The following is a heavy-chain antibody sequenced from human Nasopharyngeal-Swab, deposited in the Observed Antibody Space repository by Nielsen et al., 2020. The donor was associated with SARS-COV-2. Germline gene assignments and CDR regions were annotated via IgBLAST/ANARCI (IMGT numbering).Heavy chain of an antibody. CDR1: GFTFSSYA. V-gene: IGHV3-30-3*01. J-gene: IGHJ4*02. CDR2: ISYDGSNK. Sequence: GGSLRLSCAASGFTFSSYAMHWVRQAPGKGLEWVAVISYDGSNKYYADSVKGRFTISRDNAKNSLYLQMISLRAEDTAVYYCATCGGSSWYFDYWGQGTLVTVSS. CDR3: ATCGGSSWYFDY. D-gene: IGHD6-13*01.